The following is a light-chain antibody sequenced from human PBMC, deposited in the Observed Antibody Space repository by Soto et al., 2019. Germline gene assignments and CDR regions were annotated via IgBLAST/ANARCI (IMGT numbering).Light chain of an antibody. CDR2: GAS. Sequence: DIVMTQSPATLSVSPGERATLSCRASHSVRNNLAWYQQKPGQAPRLLIYGASARATGIPARFSGSGFGTEFTLTITSLQSEDFAVYYCHQYNDWPQTFGQGTKVDIK. CDR3: HQYNDWPQT. J-gene: IGKJ1*01. V-gene: IGKV3-15*01. CDR1: HSVRNN.